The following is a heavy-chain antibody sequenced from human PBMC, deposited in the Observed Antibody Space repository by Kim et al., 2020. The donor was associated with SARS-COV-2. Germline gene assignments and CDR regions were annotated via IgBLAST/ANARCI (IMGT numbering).Heavy chain of an antibody. J-gene: IGHJ6*02. V-gene: IGHV3-30*18. CDR2: ISYDGSNK. CDR3: AKVLWFGELFQHYYYYGMDV. Sequence: GGSLRLSCAASGFTFSSYGMHWVRQAPGKGLEWVAVISYDGSNKYYADSVKGRFTISRDNSKNTLYLQMNSLRAEDTAVYYCAKVLWFGELFQHYYYYGMDVWGQGTTVTVSS. D-gene: IGHD3-10*01. CDR1: GFTFSSYG.